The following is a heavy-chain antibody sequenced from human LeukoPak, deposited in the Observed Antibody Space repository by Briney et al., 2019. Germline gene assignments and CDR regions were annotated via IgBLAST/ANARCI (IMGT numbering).Heavy chain of an antibody. J-gene: IGHJ4*02. Sequence: PGGSLRLSCAASGFTFSKYWMHWVRQAPGKGLVWVSRTYNDGSTTTYADSVKGRFTISRDNSKNTLYLQMNTLRAEDTAVYYCASSIAVAGTLDYWGQGTLVTVSS. V-gene: IGHV3-74*03. CDR2: TYNDGSTT. CDR1: GFTFSKYW. CDR3: ASSIAVAGTLDY. D-gene: IGHD6-19*01.